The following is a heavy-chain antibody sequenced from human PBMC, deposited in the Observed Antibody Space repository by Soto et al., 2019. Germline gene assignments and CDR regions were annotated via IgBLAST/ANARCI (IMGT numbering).Heavy chain of an antibody. J-gene: IGHJ3*02. CDR3: ATTYDYGDYNDAFDI. CDR1: GSTFSSYS. D-gene: IGHD4-17*01. Sequence: NPGGSLRLSCAASGSTFSSYSMNWVRQAPGKGLEWVSSISSSSSYIYYADSVKGRFTISRDNAKNSLYLQMNSLRAEDTAVYYCATTYDYGDYNDAFDIWGQGTMVTVSS. V-gene: IGHV3-21*01. CDR2: ISSSSSYI.